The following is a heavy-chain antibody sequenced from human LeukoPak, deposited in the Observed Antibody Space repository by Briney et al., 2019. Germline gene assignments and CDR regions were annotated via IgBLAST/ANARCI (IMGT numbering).Heavy chain of an antibody. CDR3: ARDLLVGAGGFDY. D-gene: IGHD2-8*02. CDR1: GFTFSSYS. CDR2: ISSSSSYI. Sequence: GGSLRLSCAASGFTFSSYSMNWVRQAPGKGLEWVSSISSSSSYIYYADSVKGRFTISRDNAKNSLYLQMNSLRAEDTAVYYCARDLLVGAGGFDYWGQGTLVTVSS. V-gene: IGHV3-21*01. J-gene: IGHJ4*02.